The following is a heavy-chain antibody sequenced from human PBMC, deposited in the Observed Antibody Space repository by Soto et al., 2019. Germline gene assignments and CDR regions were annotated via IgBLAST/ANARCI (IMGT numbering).Heavy chain of an antibody. CDR2: ISYDGSNK. CDR1: GFTFSSYG. CDR3: AKDRMVRGRGFRFASDY. J-gene: IGHJ4*02. V-gene: IGHV3-30*18. D-gene: IGHD3-10*01. Sequence: QVQLVESGGGVVQLGRSLRLSCAASGFTFSSYGMHWVRQAPGKGLEWVAVISYDGSNKYYADSVKGRFTISRDNSKNTLYLQMNSLRAEDTAVYYCAKDRMVRGRGFRFASDYWGQGTLVTVSS.